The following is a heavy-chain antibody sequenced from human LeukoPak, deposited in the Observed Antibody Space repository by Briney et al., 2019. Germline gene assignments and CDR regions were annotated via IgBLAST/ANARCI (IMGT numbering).Heavy chain of an antibody. J-gene: IGHJ4*02. V-gene: IGHV3-9*01. D-gene: IGHD1-1*01. CDR1: GFTFDDYA. Sequence: PGGALRLSCAASGFTFDDYAMHWVRQAPGKGLEGVSGISWNSGSIGYADSVKGRFTISRDNAKNSLYLQMKSLRAEDTALYYCARDRATTLDYWGQGTLVTVSS. CDR2: ISWNSGSI. CDR3: ARDRATTLDY.